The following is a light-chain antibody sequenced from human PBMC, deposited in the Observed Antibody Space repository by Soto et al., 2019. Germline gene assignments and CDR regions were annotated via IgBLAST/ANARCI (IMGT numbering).Light chain of an antibody. J-gene: IGKJ3*01. CDR2: WAS. V-gene: IGKV4-1*01. Sequence: DIVMTQSPDSLAVSLGERATINCKSSQSVLNSSSNKNYLAWYQQKPGQPPKLLIYWASTRESGVPDRFSGGGSGTDFTLTISSLQAEDVAVYYCQQYSGIPLFTFGPGTKVEIK. CDR3: QQYSGIPLFT. CDR1: QSVLNSSSNKNY.